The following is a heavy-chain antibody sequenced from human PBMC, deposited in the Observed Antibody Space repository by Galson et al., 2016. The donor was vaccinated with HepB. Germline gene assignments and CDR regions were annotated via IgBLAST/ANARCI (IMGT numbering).Heavy chain of an antibody. CDR1: GFTFSNYV. CDR3: AAITDY. D-gene: IGHD1-14*01. J-gene: IGHJ4*02. V-gene: IGHV3-30*03. Sequence: SLRLSCAASGFTFSNYVMSWVRQAPGKGLEWVAAISFDGSNKYYADSVKGRFTISRDNSKNTLYLQMNSLRAEDTAVYYCAAITDYWGQGTLVTVSS. CDR2: ISFDGSNK.